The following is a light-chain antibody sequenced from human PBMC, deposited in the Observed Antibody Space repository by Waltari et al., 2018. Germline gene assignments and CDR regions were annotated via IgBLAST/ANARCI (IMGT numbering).Light chain of an antibody. J-gene: IGLJ2*01. CDR3: SSYAGSNNYVV. V-gene: IGLV2-8*01. Sequence: QSALTQPPSASGSPGQSVTISCTGTSSDIGGYNYVSWYQQHPGKAPKLMIYEVNKRPSGVPDRFSGSKSGNTASLTVSGLQAEDEADYYCSSYAGSNNYVVFGGGT. CDR2: EVN. CDR1: SSDIGGYNY.